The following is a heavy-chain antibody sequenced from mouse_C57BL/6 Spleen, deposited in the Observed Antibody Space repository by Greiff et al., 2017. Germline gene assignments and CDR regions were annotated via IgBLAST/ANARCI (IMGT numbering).Heavy chain of an antibody. D-gene: IGHD1-1*01. CDR3: ASDYDGSSEAY. J-gene: IGHJ3*01. CDR1: GYAFSSSW. V-gene: IGHV1-82*01. Sequence: QVQLQQSGPELVKPGASVKISCKASGYAFSSSWMNWVKQRPGKGLEWIGRIYPGDGDTNYNGKFKGKATLTADKSSSTAYMQLSSLTSEDSAVYFGASDYDGSSEAYWGQGTLVTVSA. CDR2: IYPGDGDT.